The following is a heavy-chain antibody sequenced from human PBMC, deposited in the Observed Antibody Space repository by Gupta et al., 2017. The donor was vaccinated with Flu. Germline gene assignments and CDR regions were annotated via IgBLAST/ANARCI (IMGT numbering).Heavy chain of an antibody. CDR1: GFTFSSYA. D-gene: IGHD3-22*01. CDR3: GVSSSSSGYYYIFGDY. J-gene: IGHJ4*02. CDR2: ISGSGGST. Sequence: EVQLLESGGGLVQPGGSLRLSCAASGFTFSSYAMSWVRQAPGKGLEWVSAISGSGGSTYYADSVKGRFTISRDNSKNTLYLQMNSLRAEDTAVYYCGVSSSSSGYYYIFGDYWGQGTLVTVSS. V-gene: IGHV3-23*01.